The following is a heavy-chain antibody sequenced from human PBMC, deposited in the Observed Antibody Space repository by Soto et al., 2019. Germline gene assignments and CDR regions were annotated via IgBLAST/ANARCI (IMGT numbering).Heavy chain of an antibody. Sequence: QVQLVESGGGVVQPGRSLRLSCAASGFTFSSYGMHWVRQAPGKGLEWVAVISYDGSNKYYADSVKGRFTISRDNSKNTLYLQMNSLRAEDTAVYYCAKDLWYLTGYSPGAFDYWGQGTLVTVSS. CDR1: GFTFSSYG. D-gene: IGHD3-9*01. V-gene: IGHV3-30*18. CDR3: AKDLWYLTGYSPGAFDY. J-gene: IGHJ4*02. CDR2: ISYDGSNK.